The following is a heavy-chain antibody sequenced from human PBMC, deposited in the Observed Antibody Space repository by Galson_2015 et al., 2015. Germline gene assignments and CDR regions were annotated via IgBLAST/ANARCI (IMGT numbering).Heavy chain of an antibody. CDR1: GYTFTGYY. V-gene: IGHV1-2*04. Sequence: SVKVSCKASGYTFTGYYMHWVRQAPGQGLEWMGWINPNSGGTNYAQKFQGWVTMTRGTSISTAYMELSRLRSDDTAVYYCARYGGGSSPSPFDYWGQGTLVTVSS. J-gene: IGHJ4*01. D-gene: IGHD6-6*01. CDR3: ARYGGGSSPSPFDY. CDR2: INPNSGGT.